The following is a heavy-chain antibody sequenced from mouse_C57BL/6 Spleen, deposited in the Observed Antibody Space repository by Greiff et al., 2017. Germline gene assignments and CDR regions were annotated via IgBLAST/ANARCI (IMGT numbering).Heavy chain of an antibody. J-gene: IGHJ1*03. Sequence: VQLVESGAELMKPGASVKLSCKATGYTFTGSWIEWVKQRPGHGLEWIGEFLPGSGSTNYNEKFKGKATFTTHTSSNTAYMQLSSLTTQDSAIYDCERYRDYNPYWYFDDWGTGTTVTVSA. CDR2: FLPGSGST. CDR1: GYTFTGSW. D-gene: IGHD2-4*01. CDR3: ERYRDYNPYWYFDD. V-gene: IGHV1-9*01.